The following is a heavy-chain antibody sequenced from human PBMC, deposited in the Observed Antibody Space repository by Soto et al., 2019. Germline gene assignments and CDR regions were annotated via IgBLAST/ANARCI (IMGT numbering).Heavy chain of an antibody. CDR3: ARDFSSTSSGGHFDY. V-gene: IGHV3-33*01. D-gene: IGHD2-2*01. Sequence: GGSLRLSCAASGFTFSNYGMHWVRQAPGKGLEWVAVIWYDGRNQFYADSVKGRFTISRDNSKNTLHLQMKSLRAEDTAVYYCARDFSSTSSGGHFDYWGQGTPVTAPQ. CDR1: GFTFSNYG. CDR2: IWYDGRNQ. J-gene: IGHJ4*02.